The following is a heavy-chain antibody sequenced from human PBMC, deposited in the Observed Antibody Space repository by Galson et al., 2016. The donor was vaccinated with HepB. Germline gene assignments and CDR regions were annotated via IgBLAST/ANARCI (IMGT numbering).Heavy chain of an antibody. D-gene: IGHD1-26*01. V-gene: IGHV3-7*01. CDR2: IEQDGSRT. CDR1: GFTFSIYW. Sequence: SLRLSCAASGFTFSIYWMTWVRRTPGKGLEWVANIEQDGSRTFYLDSARGRFTISRDNAQNSLYLQMNNLSGDGTAVYYCVSGSHGDYWGQGTPVTVSS. CDR3: VSGSHGDY. J-gene: IGHJ4*02.